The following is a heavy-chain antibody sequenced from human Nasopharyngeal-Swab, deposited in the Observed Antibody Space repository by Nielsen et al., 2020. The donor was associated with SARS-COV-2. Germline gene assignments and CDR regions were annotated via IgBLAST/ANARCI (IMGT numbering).Heavy chain of an antibody. D-gene: IGHD3-22*01. V-gene: IGHV3-23*01. CDR1: GLTFCSYA. J-gene: IGHJ4*02. CDR3: AKVPLYYYDSSCPRDY. Sequence: GGSLSLSCAASGLTFCSYAMSWVRQAPGKGLELVSAISGSGGSTYYAEPVKGRFTITRDNSKNTLYLQMNSRRAEDTAVYYCAKVPLYYYDSSCPRDYWGQGTLVTVSS. CDR2: ISGSGGST.